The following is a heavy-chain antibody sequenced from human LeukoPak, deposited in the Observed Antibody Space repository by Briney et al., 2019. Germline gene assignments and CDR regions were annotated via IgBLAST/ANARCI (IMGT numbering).Heavy chain of an antibody. CDR3: ARAIIGVVTPYFDY. CDR2: ISSSSSYI. J-gene: IGHJ4*02. CDR1: GFTFSSYS. Sequence: GGSLSLSCAASGFTFSSYSMNWVGQAPGQGLEWVSSISSSSSYIYYADSVKGRFTISRANAKNSLYLQMNSLRAEDTAVYYCARAIIGVVTPYFDYWGQGTLVTVSS. D-gene: IGHD3-3*01. V-gene: IGHV3-21*01.